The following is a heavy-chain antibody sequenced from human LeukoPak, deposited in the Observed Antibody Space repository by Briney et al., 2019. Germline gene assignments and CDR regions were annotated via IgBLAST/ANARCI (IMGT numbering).Heavy chain of an antibody. CDR1: GFTFSNYS. CDR2: IHWNGAST. V-gene: IGHV3-20*04. D-gene: IGHD1-26*01. CDR3: ARDQIVGATNYFDP. J-gene: IGHJ5*02. Sequence: GGSLRLSCAASGFTFSNYSMNWVRQAPGKGLEWVSGIHWNGASTGYADSVKGRFTISRDNAKNSLYLQMNSLRAEDTALYYCARDQIVGATNYFDPWGQGTLVTVSS.